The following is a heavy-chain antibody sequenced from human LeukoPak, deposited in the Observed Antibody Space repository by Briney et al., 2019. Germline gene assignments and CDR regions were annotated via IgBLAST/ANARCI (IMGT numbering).Heavy chain of an antibody. CDR2: IQQDGSEK. D-gene: IGHD4-23*01. CDR3: ARDKGGNSDS. J-gene: IGHJ4*02. V-gene: IGHV3-7*01. CDR1: GFTFSRSG. Sequence: GGSLRLSCAASGFTFSRSGMSWVRQAPRRGLEWVANIQQDGSEKYYVDSVKGRLAISRDNAKNSLYLQMNSLRAEDTAIYYCARDKGGNSDSWGQGTQVTVSS.